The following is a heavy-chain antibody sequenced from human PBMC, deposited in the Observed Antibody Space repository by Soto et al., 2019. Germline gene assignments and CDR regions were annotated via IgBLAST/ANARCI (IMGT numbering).Heavy chain of an antibody. V-gene: IGHV4-34*01. D-gene: IGHD1-26*01. CDR2: INHSGST. J-gene: IGHJ4*02. CDR1: GGSFRGYY. Sequence: SESLSLTCAVYGGSFRGYYGSWIRQPPGKGLEWIGEINHSGSTNYNPSLKSRVTISVDTSKNQFSLKLSSVTATDTAVYYCARGRWEVRFDQWGQGTLVTVSS. CDR3: ARGRWEVRFDQ.